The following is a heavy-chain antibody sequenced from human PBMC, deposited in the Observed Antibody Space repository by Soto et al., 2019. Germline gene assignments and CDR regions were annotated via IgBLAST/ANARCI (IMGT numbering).Heavy chain of an antibody. CDR2: IHHSGGT. Sequence: QVQLQESGPGLVKPSGTLSLSCAVSGGSVSNNNWWSWVRQSPGNGLEWIGEIHHSGGTSYNPSLESRATLSVDKSKNELSLRLNHVTAADTAVYYCTKNSAYALDYWGLGILVTVSS. V-gene: IGHV4-4*02. CDR3: TKNSAYALDY. D-gene: IGHD5-12*01. J-gene: IGHJ4*02. CDR1: GGSVSNNNW.